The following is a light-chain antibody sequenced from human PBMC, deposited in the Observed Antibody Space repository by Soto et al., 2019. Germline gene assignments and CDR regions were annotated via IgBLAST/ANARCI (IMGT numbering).Light chain of an antibody. CDR1: QSVSSN. CDR2: GAS. J-gene: IGKJ4*01. CDR3: QQYNSYPLT. V-gene: IGKV3-15*01. Sequence: EIVLTQSPATLSVSPLETATLSFRASQSVSSNLAWYQQKPGQAPRLLIYGASTRATGIPARFSGSGSGTEFTLTISSLQPDDFATYYCQQYNSYPLTFGGGTKVDI.